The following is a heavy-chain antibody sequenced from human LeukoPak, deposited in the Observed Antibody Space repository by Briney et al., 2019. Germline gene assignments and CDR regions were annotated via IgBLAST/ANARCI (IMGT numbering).Heavy chain of an antibody. V-gene: IGHV3-15*01. CDR3: TTEGPIRLTMIVAPDAFDI. Sequence: PGGSLRLSCAASGFTFSNAWMSWVRQAPGKGLEWVGRIKSKTDGGTTDYAAPVKGRFTISRDDSKNTLYLQMNSLKTEDTAVYYCTTEGPIRLTMIVAPDAFDIWGQGTMVTVSS. CDR1: GFTFSNAW. D-gene: IGHD3-22*01. CDR2: IKSKTDGGTT. J-gene: IGHJ3*02.